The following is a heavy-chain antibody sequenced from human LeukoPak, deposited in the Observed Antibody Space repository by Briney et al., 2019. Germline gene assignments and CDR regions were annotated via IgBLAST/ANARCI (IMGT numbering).Heavy chain of an antibody. CDR1: GFTVSSNY. Sequence: PGGSLRLSCAASGFTVSSNYMSWVRQAPGKGLEWVSVIYSGGSTYYADSVKGRFTISRDNSKNTLYLQMNSLRAEDTAVYYCARAHIWWRYYDSSGYFTDYMDVWGKGTTVTVSS. CDR3: ARAHIWWRYYDSSGYFTDYMDV. V-gene: IGHV3-53*01. D-gene: IGHD3-22*01. CDR2: IYSGGST. J-gene: IGHJ6*03.